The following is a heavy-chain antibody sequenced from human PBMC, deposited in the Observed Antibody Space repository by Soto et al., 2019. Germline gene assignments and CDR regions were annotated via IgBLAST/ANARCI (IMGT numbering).Heavy chain of an antibody. CDR3: ARGGPYSSSDFYDYGMDG. CDR2: ISAYNGNT. V-gene: IGHV1-18*04. D-gene: IGHD6-13*01. Sequence: QVQLVQSGAAVKKPGDSVKVSCKASGYTFTSYGSSWVRQAPGQGLEWMGWISAYNGNTNYAQKLQGRVTMTTDTSKSTAYMELRSLRSDDTAVYYCARGGPYSSSDFYDYGMDGWVQGTTVTVSS. J-gene: IGHJ6*02. CDR1: GYTFTSYG.